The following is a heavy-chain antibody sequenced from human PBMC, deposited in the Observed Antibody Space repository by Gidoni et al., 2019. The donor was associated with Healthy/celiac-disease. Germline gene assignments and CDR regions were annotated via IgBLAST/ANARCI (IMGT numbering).Heavy chain of an antibody. J-gene: IGHJ6*03. Sequence: QVQLVPSGDEVKQPGSSVKVSCQASGGTFSSYAISWVRQAPGQGLEWMGGIIPIFGTANYAQKFQGRVTITADESTSTAYMELSSLRSEDTAVYYCARTDVDTAWYYYYMDVWGKGTTVTVSS. V-gene: IGHV1-69*01. CDR3: ARTDVDTAWYYYYMDV. D-gene: IGHD5-18*01. CDR2: IIPIFGTA. CDR1: GGTFSSYA.